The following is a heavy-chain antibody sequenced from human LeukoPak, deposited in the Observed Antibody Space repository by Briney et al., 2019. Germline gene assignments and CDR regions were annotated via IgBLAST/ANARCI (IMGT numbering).Heavy chain of an antibody. D-gene: IGHD3-22*01. CDR3: ARVLSIGFHYDY. CDR1: GFTFSSLA. V-gene: IGHV3-23*01. J-gene: IGHJ4*02. Sequence: PGGSLRLSCTASGFTFSSLAMHWVRQAPGKGLEGVSGISGSGDATYYADSVRGRFTVSRDNSKNTLYLQMSSLRAEDTALYFCARVLSIGFHYDYWGPGTLVTVSS. CDR2: ISGSGDAT.